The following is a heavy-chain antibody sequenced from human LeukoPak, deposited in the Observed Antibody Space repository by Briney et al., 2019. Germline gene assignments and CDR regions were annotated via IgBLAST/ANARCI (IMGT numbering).Heavy chain of an antibody. CDR2: IYTSGST. J-gene: IGHJ4*02. CDR1: GGSISSGSYY. CDR3: ASQNGDYFDY. V-gene: IGHV4-61*02. D-gene: IGHD4-17*01. Sequence: SETLSLTCTVSGGSISSGSYYWSWIRQPAGKGLEWIGRIYTSGSTNYNPSLKSRVTISVDTSKNQFSLKLSSVTAADTAVYYCASQNGDYFDYWGQGTLVTVSS.